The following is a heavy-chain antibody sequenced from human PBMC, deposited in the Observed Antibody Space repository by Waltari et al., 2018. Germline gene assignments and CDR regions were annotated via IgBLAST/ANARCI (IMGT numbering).Heavy chain of an antibody. V-gene: IGHV3-9*03. CDR3: AKSGYYYYGMDV. D-gene: IGHD3-10*01. CDR1: GFTFDDYA. Sequence: EVQLVESGGGLVQPGRSLRLSCAASGFTFDDYAMHWVRQAPGKGLEWVSGISWNSGSIGYADSVKGRFTISRDNAKNSLYLQMNSLRAEDMALYYCAKSGYYYYGMDVWGQGTLVTVSS. J-gene: IGHJ6*02. CDR2: ISWNSGSI.